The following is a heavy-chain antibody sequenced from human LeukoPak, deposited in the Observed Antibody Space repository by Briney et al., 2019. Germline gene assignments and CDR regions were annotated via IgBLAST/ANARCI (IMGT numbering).Heavy chain of an antibody. CDR1: GFTFSSYS. Sequence: GGSLRLSCAASGFTFSSYSMNWVRQAPGKGLEWVSYISSSGSTIYYADSVKGRFTISRDNAKNSLYLQMNSLRAEDTAVYYCARAVTTVVTLGFDYWGQGTLVTVSS. CDR2: ISSSGSTI. D-gene: IGHD4-23*01. V-gene: IGHV3-48*04. CDR3: ARAVTTVVTLGFDY. J-gene: IGHJ4*02.